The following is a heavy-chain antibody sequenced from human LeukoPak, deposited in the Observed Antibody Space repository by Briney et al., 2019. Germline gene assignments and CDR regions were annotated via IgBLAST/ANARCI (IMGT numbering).Heavy chain of an antibody. Sequence: GGSLRLSCAASGFTVSSNYMSWVRQAPGKGLEWVSVIYSGGSTYYADSVKGRFTISRDNSKNTLYLQMNSLRAEDTALYYCARDWAYDSSGNAFDYWGQGTLVTVSS. J-gene: IGHJ4*02. CDR1: GFTVSSNY. D-gene: IGHD3-22*01. CDR3: ARDWAYDSSGNAFDY. V-gene: IGHV3-66*02. CDR2: IYSGGST.